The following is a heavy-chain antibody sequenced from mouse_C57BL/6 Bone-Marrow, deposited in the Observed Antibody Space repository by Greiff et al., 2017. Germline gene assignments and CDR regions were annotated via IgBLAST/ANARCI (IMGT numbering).Heavy chain of an antibody. CDR3: ARRYYGSSWFAY. CDR2: ISGGGGST. V-gene: IGHV5-9*01. CDR1: GFTFSSYT. Sequence: DVMLVESGGGLVKPGGSLKLSCAASGFTFSSYTMSWVRQTPEKRLEWVATISGGGGSTYYPDSVKGRFTISRDNANNTLYLQMSSLRAEDTALYYCARRYYGSSWFAYWGQGTLVTVSA. D-gene: IGHD1-1*01. J-gene: IGHJ3*01.